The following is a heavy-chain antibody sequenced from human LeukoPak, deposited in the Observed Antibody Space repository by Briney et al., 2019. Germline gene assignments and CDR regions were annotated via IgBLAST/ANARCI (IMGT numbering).Heavy chain of an antibody. CDR2: IYYSGST. Sequence: SETLSLTCTVSGGSISSYYWSWIRQPPGKGLEWIGYIYYSGSTNYNPSLKSRVTISVDTSKNQFSLKLSSVTAADTAVYYCARFDYGDYDYPVDFDYWGQGTLVTVSS. CDR3: ARFDYGDYDYPVDFDY. CDR1: GGSISSYY. V-gene: IGHV4-59*12. D-gene: IGHD4-17*01. J-gene: IGHJ4*02.